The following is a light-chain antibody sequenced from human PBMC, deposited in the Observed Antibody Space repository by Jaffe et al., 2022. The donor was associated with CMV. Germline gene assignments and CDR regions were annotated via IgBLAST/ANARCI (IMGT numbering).Light chain of an antibody. CDR2: ENN. CDR3: GTWDSSLSAWV. CDR1: SSNIGNNY. Sequence: QSVLTQPPSVSAAPGQKVTISCSGRSSNIGNNYVSWYQHLPGTAPKLLIFENNKRPSGIPDRFSASKSGTSATLGITGLQTGDEADYYCGTWDSSLSAWVFGGGTKLTVL. J-gene: IGLJ3*02. V-gene: IGLV1-51*02.